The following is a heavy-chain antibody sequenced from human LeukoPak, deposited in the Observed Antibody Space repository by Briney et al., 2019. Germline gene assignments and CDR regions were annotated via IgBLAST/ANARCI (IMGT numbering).Heavy chain of an antibody. CDR2: INHSGST. J-gene: IGHJ5*02. CDR3: ARASPGYSSSWYVSRWFDP. V-gene: IGHV4-34*01. CDR1: GGSISSYY. Sequence: SETLSLTCTVSGGSISSYYWSWIRQPPGEGLEWIGEINHSGSTNYNPSLKSRVTISVDTSKNQFSLKLSSVTAADTAVYYCARASPGYSSSWYVSRWFDPWGQGTLVTVSS. D-gene: IGHD6-13*01.